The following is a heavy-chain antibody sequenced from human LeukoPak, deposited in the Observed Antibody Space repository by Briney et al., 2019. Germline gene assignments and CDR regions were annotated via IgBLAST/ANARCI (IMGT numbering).Heavy chain of an antibody. CDR3: AKDYGSGSYLDH. J-gene: IGHJ4*02. V-gene: IGHV3-23*01. D-gene: IGHD3-10*01. Sequence: GGSLRLSCAASGISFSTSAMSWVRQAPGKGLEWVSVISASGDETYYADSAKGRFTISRDNSKSTLFLQMNSLRAEDTAVYYCAKDYGSGSYLDHWGQGTLVTVSS. CDR1: GISFSTSA. CDR2: ISASGDET.